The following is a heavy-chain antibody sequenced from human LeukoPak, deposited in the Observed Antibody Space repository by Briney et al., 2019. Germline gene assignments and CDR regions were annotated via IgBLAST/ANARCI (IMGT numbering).Heavy chain of an antibody. D-gene: IGHD3-22*01. CDR2: IIPMFGTA. CDR3: ARDVLDCYDRSGYVT. V-gene: IGHV1-69*06. CDR1: GVTFSSYA. Sequence: ASVKVSCKTSGVTFSSYAISWVRQAPGQGLEWMGGIIPMFGTANYAQKFQGRVTITADKSTSTAFMELSSLRSDDTAVYYCARDVLDCYDRSGYVTWGQGTLVTVSS. J-gene: IGHJ5*02.